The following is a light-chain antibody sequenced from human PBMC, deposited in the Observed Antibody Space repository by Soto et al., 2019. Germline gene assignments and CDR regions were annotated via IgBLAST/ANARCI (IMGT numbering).Light chain of an antibody. J-gene: IGKJ2*01. Sequence: AIRMTQSPSSFSASTGDRVSITCRATQDIGTYLAWYQQIPGKAPTLLIYDASTLQTGVPSRFSGSGSGTEFTLIISSLQPDDVATYFCQEYKTYAFGPGTKVDI. V-gene: IGKV1-8*01. CDR3: QEYKTYA. CDR1: QDIGTY. CDR2: DAS.